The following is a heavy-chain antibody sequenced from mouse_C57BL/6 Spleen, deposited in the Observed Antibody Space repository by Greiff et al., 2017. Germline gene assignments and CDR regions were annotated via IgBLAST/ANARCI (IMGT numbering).Heavy chain of an antibody. CDR2: IWSGGST. D-gene: IGHD4-1*01. V-gene: IGHV2-2*01. Sequence: VQLQQSGPGLVQPSQCLSITCTVSGFSLTSYGVNWVRQSPGTGLEWLGVIWSGGSTDYNAAFISRLSISKDNSKSQVFFKMNSLQADDTAIYYCARGDWDGFAYWGQGTLVTVSA. J-gene: IGHJ3*01. CDR3: ARGDWDGFAY. CDR1: GFSLTSYG.